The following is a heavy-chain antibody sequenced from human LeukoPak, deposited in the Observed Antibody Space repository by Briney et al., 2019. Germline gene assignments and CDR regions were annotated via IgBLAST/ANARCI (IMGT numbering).Heavy chain of an antibody. V-gene: IGHV1-2*02. D-gene: IGHD6-13*01. J-gene: IGHJ2*01. CDR2: INPNSGGT. Sequence: ASVKVSCKASGYTFTGYYMHWVRQAPGQGLEWMGWINPNSGGTNYAQKFQGRVTMTRDTSISTAYMELSRLRSDDTAVYYCARVREQMGIAAAGTPWYFDLWGRGTLVTVSS. CDR1: GYTFTGYY. CDR3: ARVREQMGIAAAGTPWYFDL.